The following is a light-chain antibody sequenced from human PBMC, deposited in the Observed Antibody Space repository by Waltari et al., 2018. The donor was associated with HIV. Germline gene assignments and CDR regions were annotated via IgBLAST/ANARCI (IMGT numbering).Light chain of an antibody. V-gene: IGLV3-21*02. Sequence: SYVLSQAPSVSVAPGQTATIPCGGDPIGAKSVHWYQHKAGQAPVLIVSDDVVRLSGVPERFSGSNSGHTATLTITRVGAGDEADYYCQVWDGRLKNVVFGGGTKLTVL. CDR1: PIGAKS. CDR3: QVWDGRLKNVV. J-gene: IGLJ2*01. CDR2: DDV.